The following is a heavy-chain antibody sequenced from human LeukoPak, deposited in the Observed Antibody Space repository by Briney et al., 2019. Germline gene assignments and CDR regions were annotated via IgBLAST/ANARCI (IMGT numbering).Heavy chain of an antibody. J-gene: IGHJ4*02. CDR3: ARGRYCSSIDCYEYFDY. D-gene: IGHD2-2*01. V-gene: IGHV4-59*08. CDR2: IYYSGST. Sequence: SETLSLTCTVSGGSISNYYWSWIRQPPGKGLEWIGYIYYSGSTNYNPSLKSRVTISVDTSKNQFSLNLNSVTAADTAVYYCARGRYCSSIDCYEYFDYWGQGTLVAVSS. CDR1: GGSISNYY.